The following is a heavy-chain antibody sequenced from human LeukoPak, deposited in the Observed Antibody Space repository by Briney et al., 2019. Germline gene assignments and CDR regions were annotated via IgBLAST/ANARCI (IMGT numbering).Heavy chain of an antibody. CDR2: IYHSGST. V-gene: IGHV4-30-2*01. CDR3: ARGKSRGYSEDYYFDY. J-gene: IGHJ4*02. CDR1: GGSISSGGYS. Sequence: PSETLSLTCAVSGGSISSGGYSWSWIRQPPGKGLEWIGYIYHSGSTYYNPSLKSRVTISVDRSKNQFSLKLSSVTAADTAVYYCARGKSRGYSEDYYFDYWGQGTLVTVSS. D-gene: IGHD5-18*01.